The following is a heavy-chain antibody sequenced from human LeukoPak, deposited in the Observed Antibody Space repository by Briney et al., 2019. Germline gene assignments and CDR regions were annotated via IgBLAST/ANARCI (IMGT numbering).Heavy chain of an antibody. Sequence: GGSLRLSCAASGFTFDDYAMHWVRQAPGKGLEWVSGISWNSGSIGYADSVKGRFTISRDNAKNSLYLQMNSLRAEDTAVYYCAREREGYFQHWGQGTLVTVSS. CDR3: AREREGYFQH. J-gene: IGHJ1*01. CDR1: GFTFDDYA. CDR2: ISWNSGSI. V-gene: IGHV3-9*01.